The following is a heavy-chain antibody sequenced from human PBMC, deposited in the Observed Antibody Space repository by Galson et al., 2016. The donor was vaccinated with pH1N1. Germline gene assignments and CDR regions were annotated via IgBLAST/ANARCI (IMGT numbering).Heavy chain of an antibody. CDR3: AREGLWPGVDAFDI. CDR2: ITYTSATI. Sequence: SLRLSCAASGFTFSSWHMDWVRQAPGEGLEWISFITYTSATIYYADSVKGRFTVSRDNAKNSLYLQMNSLRAEDTAVYYCAREGLWPGVDAFDIWGQGTMVTVSS. D-gene: IGHD4/OR15-4a*01. J-gene: IGHJ3*02. V-gene: IGHV3-48*03. CDR1: GFTFSSWH.